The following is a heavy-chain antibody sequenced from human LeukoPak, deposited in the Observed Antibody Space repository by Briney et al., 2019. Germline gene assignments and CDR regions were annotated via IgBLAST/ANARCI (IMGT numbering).Heavy chain of an antibody. CDR3: ARGRRGYCSSTSCPPAY. D-gene: IGHD2-2*01. CDR1: GFTFSSYS. Sequence: GGSMRLSCAASGFTFSSYSMNWVRQAPGKGLEWVSSISSSSSYIYYADSVKGRFTISRDNAKNSLYLQMNSLRAEDTAVYYCARGRRGYCSSTSCPPAYWGQGTLVTVSS. V-gene: IGHV3-21*01. CDR2: ISSSSSYI. J-gene: IGHJ4*02.